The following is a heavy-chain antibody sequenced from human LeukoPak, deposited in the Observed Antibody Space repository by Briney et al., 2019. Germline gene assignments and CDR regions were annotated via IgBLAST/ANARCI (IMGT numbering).Heavy chain of an antibody. CDR1: GDSISSGGHY. CDR2: IHNSGIT. D-gene: IGHD2-15*01. J-gene: IGHJ4*02. CDR3: ARGEDTRPFDY. Sequence: PSETLSLTCTVSGDSISSGGHYWTWIRQHPGKGLEWIGFIHNSGITYYSPSLKSRVTISLDTSKNQFSLKLSSVTAADTAVYSCARGEDTRPFDYWGQGTLVTVSS. V-gene: IGHV4-31*03.